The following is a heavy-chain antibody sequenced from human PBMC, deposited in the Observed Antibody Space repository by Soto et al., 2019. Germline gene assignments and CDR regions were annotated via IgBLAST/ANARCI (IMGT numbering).Heavy chain of an antibody. CDR2: ISGTGGGT. V-gene: IGHV3-23*01. CDR1: GFTFDTYG. Sequence: GGSLRLSCAASGFTFDTYGMSWVRQAPGKGLEWVSAISGTGGGTYYADSVKGRFTISRDNSKNTMFVQMNSLRADDTGVYYCARTSSGTYPRGSFDIWGQGTMVTVSS. CDR3: ARTSSGTYPRGSFDI. D-gene: IGHD1-26*01. J-gene: IGHJ3*02.